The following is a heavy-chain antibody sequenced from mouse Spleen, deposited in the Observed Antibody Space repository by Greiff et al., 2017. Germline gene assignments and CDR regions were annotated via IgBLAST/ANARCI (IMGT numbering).Heavy chain of an antibody. CDR2: IYPSDSYT. J-gene: IGHJ2*01. Sequence: QVQLQQPGAELVRPGASVKLSCKASGYTFTSYWINWVKQRPGQGLEWIGNIYPSDSYTNYNQKFKDKATLTVDKSSSTAYMQLSSPTSEDSAVYYCTREETGTFFDYWGQGTTLTVSS. CDR3: TREETGTFFDY. V-gene: IGHV1-69*02. D-gene: IGHD4-1*01. CDR1: GYTFTSYW.